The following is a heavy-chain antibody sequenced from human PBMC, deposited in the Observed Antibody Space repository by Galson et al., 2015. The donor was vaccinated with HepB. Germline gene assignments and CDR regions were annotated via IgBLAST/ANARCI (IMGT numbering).Heavy chain of an antibody. V-gene: IGHV4-59*01. D-gene: IGHD3-22*01. J-gene: IGHJ4*02. CDR3: ARGYRFDYYDSSGYYYGFDY. Sequence: LSLTCTVSGGSISSYYWSWIRQPPGKGLEWIGYIYYSGSTNYNPSLKSRVTISVDTSKNQFSLKLSSVTAADTAVYYCARGYRFDYYDSSGYYYGFDYWGQGTLVTVSS. CDR1: GGSISSYY. CDR2: IYYSGST.